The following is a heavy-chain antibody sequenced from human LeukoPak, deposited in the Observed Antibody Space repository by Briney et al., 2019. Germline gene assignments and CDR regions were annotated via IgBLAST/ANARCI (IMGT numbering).Heavy chain of an antibody. CDR1: GFTFSSYC. Sequence: GGSLRLSCAASGFTFSSYCMNWVRQAPRKGLEWISYISLSSGTIYYADSVKGRFTISRDNAKNSLYLQMNSLRDEDTAVYYCARDRGYCSGGSCYTYYFDYWGQGTLVTVSS. J-gene: IGHJ4*02. CDR2: ISLSSGTI. CDR3: ARDRGYCSGGSCYTYYFDY. V-gene: IGHV3-48*02. D-gene: IGHD2-15*01.